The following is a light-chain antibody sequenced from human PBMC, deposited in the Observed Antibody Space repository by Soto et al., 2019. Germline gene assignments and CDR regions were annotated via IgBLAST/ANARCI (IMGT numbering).Light chain of an antibody. CDR1: RSVGSS. J-gene: IGKJ4*01. Sequence: EIVMPQSPATLSVSPGERDTLSCRASRSVGSSLAWNQQKPGQGPRLLIYRASTRGNGIPPRVSGSGSGTEDTLTISSLQSEDFAVYYCQQYHDWLAHTVRGGTKVEIK. CDR2: RAS. V-gene: IGKV3-15*01. CDR3: QQYHDWLAHT.